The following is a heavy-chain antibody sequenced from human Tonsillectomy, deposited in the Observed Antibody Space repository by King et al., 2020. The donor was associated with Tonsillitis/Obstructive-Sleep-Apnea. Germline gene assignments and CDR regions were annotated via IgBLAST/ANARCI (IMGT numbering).Heavy chain of an antibody. J-gene: IGHJ6*02. CDR3: ARPSFTYDFWTYGMDV. V-gene: IGHV5-10-1*03. CDR2: IDPNDSYT. Sequence: EVQLVQSGAEVKKPGESLRISCKGSEYSFTSYWINWVRQMPGKGLEWMGRIDPNDSYTNYSPSFQGHVTISADKSISTAYLQWSSLKASDTAMYYCARPSFTYDFWTYGMDVWGQGTTVTVSS. D-gene: IGHD3-3*01. CDR1: EYSFTSYW.